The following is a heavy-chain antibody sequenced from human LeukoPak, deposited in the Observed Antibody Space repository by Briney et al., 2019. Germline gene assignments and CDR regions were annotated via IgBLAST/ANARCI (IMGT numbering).Heavy chain of an antibody. CDR2: IKQDGSEK. Sequence: GRSLRLSCAASGFTFSSYAMHWVRQAPGKGLEWVANIKQDGSEKYYVDSVKGRFTISRDNAKNSLYLQMNSLRAEDTAVYYCASNDLIAAAGAPFDYWGQGTLVTVSS. CDR1: GFTFSSYA. J-gene: IGHJ4*02. V-gene: IGHV3-7*01. D-gene: IGHD6-13*01. CDR3: ASNDLIAAAGAPFDY.